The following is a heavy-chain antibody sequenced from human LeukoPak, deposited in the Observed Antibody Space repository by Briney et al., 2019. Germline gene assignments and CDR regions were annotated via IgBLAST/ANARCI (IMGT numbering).Heavy chain of an antibody. CDR3: ARSLGYCSAGSCFPFDY. J-gene: IGHJ4*02. V-gene: IGHV3-7*05. Sequence: GGSLRLSCAASGFTFSSYWMSWVRQAPGKGLEWVAYIKQDGSDKYYVDSVKGRFTISRDNAKNSLYLQMNSLRAEDTAVYYCARSLGYCSAGSCFPFDYWGQGTLVTVSS. CDR1: GFTFSSYW. CDR2: IKQDGSDK. D-gene: IGHD2-15*01.